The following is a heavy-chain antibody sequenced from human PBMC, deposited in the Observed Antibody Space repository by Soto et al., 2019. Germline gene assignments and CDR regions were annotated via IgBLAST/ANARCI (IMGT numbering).Heavy chain of an antibody. Sequence: PSETLSLTCAVYGGSFSGYYWSWIRQPPGKGLEWIGEINHSGSTNYNPSLKSRVTISVDTSKNRFSLKLSSVTAADTAVYYCARTIAAAGPWGQGTLVTVSS. CDR2: INHSGST. CDR1: GGSFSGYY. V-gene: IGHV4-34*01. J-gene: IGHJ5*02. CDR3: ARTIAAAGP. D-gene: IGHD6-13*01.